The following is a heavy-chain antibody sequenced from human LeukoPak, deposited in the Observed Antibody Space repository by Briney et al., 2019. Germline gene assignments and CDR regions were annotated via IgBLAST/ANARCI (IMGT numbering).Heavy chain of an antibody. CDR2: ISSSSSHI. Sequence: GGSLRLSCAASGFTFSSYSMNWVRQAPGKGLEWVSSISSSSSHIYYADSVKGRFTISRDNAKNSLYLQMNSLRAEDTAVYYCASGGGTTLYIWGQGTMVTVSS. D-gene: IGHD1-1*01. J-gene: IGHJ3*02. CDR3: ASGGGTTLYI. V-gene: IGHV3-21*01. CDR1: GFTFSSYS.